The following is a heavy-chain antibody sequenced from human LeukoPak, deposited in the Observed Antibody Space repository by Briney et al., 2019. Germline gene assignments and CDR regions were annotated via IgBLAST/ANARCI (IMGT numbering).Heavy chain of an antibody. CDR1: GFTFSSSA. CDR3: ANPEWGTYLVGFDY. V-gene: IGHV3-23*01. Sequence: PGGSLRLSCAASGFTFSSSAMNWVRQAPGKGLEWVSAISISGGDTYYAESVKGRFTISRDNSKNTLYLRMNSLRAEDTAVYFCANPEWGTYLVGFDYWGQGTLVTASS. CDR2: ISISGGDT. D-gene: IGHD1-26*01. J-gene: IGHJ4*02.